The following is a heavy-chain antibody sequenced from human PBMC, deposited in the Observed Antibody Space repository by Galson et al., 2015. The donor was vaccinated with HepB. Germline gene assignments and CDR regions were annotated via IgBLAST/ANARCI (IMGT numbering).Heavy chain of an antibody. CDR2: IYYSGST. CDR1: GGSISSYY. D-gene: IGHD6-6*01. CDR3: ARDASIAAHKGGKATGRYDP. Sequence: LSLTCTVSGGSISSYYWSWIRQPPGKGLEWIGYIYYSGSTNYNPSLKSRVTISVDTSKNQFSLKLSSVTAADTAVYYCARDASIAAHKGGKATGRYDPWGQGTLVTVSS. V-gene: IGHV4-59*01. J-gene: IGHJ5*02.